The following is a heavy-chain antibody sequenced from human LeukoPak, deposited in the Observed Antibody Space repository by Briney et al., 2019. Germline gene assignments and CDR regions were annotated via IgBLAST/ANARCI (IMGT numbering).Heavy chain of an antibody. CDR2: ICGDGVST. J-gene: IGHJ4*02. CDR1: GFMFDDSA. Sequence: GGSLRLSCAASGFMFDDSAMLWVRQAPGKSLEWVSLICGDGVSTFYADSVKSRFTISRDNSKNSLSLQMDSLTTEDTALYYCAKEGYSHTSNYFDNWGQGILVTVSS. V-gene: IGHV3-43*02. CDR3: AKEGYSHTSNYFDN. D-gene: IGHD2-15*01.